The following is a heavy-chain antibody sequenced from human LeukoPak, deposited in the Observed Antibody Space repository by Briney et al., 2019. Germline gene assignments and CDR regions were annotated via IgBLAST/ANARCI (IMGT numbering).Heavy chain of an antibody. CDR3: AKDTRRITTFGVVIKASYSYYMDV. CDR1: GFTFSSYA. D-gene: IGHD3-3*01. CDR2: ISGSGGST. V-gene: IGHV3-23*01. J-gene: IGHJ6*03. Sequence: PGGSLRLSCAASGFTFSSYAMSWVRQAPGKRLEWVSAISGSGGSTYYADSVKGRFTISRDNSKNTLYLQMNSLRAEDTAVYYCAKDTRRITTFGVVIKASYSYYMDVWGKGTTVTVSS.